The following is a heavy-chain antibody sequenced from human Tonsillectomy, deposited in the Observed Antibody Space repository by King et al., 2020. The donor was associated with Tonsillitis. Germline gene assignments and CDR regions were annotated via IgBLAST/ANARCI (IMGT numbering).Heavy chain of an antibody. CDR3: ARVIGSSTYYPDY. V-gene: IGHV4-34*01. CDR1: GASFSGYH. Sequence: VQLQQWGAGLLKPSETLSLTCAVYGASFSGYHWGWIRQPPGKGLEWIGEINHSGSTNYNPSLKSRVTISVDTSMNQFSLKLRSVTAADTAVYYCARVIGSSTYYPDYWGQGTLVTVSS. J-gene: IGHJ4*02. CDR2: INHSGST. D-gene: IGHD3-22*01.